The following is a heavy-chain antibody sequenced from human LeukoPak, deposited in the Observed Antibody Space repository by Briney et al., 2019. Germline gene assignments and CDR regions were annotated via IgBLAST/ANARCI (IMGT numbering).Heavy chain of an antibody. D-gene: IGHD2-2*01. V-gene: IGHV3-21*01. CDR1: GFTFSNYS. Sequence: GGSLRLSCAASGFTFSNYSMNWVRQAPGKGLEWVSSISSSSSYIYYADSVKGRFTISRDNAKNSLYLQMNSLRAEDTALYYCASLNRADCSSTSCHTHYWGQGTLVTVSP. CDR2: ISSSSSYI. CDR3: ASLNRADCSSTSCHTHY. J-gene: IGHJ4*02.